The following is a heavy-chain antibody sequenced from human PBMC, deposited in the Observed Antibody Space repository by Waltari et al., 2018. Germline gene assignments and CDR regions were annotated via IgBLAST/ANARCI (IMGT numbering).Heavy chain of an antibody. D-gene: IGHD3-9*01. V-gene: IGHV7-4-1*02. CDR3: ARVRDPTGILTGYSAYYYGMDV. J-gene: IGHJ6*02. CDR2: INTNTGNP. Sequence: QVQLVQSGSELKKPGASVKVSCKASGYTFTSYAMNWVRQAPGQGLEWLGWINTNTGNPTYAQGFTGRFVFSLDTSVSTAYLQISSLKAEDTAVYYCARVRDPTGILTGYSAYYYGMDVWGQGTTVTVSS. CDR1: GYTFTSYA.